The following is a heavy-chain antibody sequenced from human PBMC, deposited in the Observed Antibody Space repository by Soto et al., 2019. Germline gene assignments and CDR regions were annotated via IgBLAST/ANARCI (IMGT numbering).Heavy chain of an antibody. D-gene: IGHD3-22*01. CDR3: ARVVVGYYYDISVYSYY. CDR2: ISNDGSNK. V-gene: IGHV3-30-3*01. Sequence: QVQLVESGGGVVQPGRSLRLSCAASGLTFSNFVMHWVRQAPGKGLEWVALISNDGSNKYYADSVKGRFTISRDNYKNTLYLQMNSLRAEDSAVYYCARVVVGYYYDISVYSYYCGHGALVTVCS. J-gene: IGHJ4*01. CDR1: GLTFSNFV.